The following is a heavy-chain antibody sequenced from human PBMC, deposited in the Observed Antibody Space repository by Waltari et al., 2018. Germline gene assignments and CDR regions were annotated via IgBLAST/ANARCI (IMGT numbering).Heavy chain of an antibody. Sequence: EVQLLESGGGLFQPGGSLRLSRIGSGFPFIEFGMAWVRQAPGEGLEWVSTISGSGSNRHYSDSVEGRFTVSRDNSMNTFYLEMTSLRAEDTALYFCTRDAGPAASFFDFWGQGTLVTVSS. CDR3: TRDAGPAASFFDF. D-gene: IGHD6-25*01. CDR2: ISGSGSNR. V-gene: IGHV3-23*01. CDR1: GFPFIEFG. J-gene: IGHJ4*02.